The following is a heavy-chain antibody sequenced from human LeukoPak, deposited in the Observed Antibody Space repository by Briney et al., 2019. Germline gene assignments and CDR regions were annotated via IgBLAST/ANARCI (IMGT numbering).Heavy chain of an antibody. CDR1: GFTFNYAW. CDR3: TTAPSGYAYMNGWHLDY. Sequence: PGGSLRLSCAASGFTFNYAWMSWVRLAPGKGLEWVGRIKSKTDGETTDYAAPVKGRFTISRDDSKNTLYLQMNSLKTEDTALYYCTTAPSGYAYMNGWHLDYWGQGALVTVSS. V-gene: IGHV3-15*01. J-gene: IGHJ4*02. CDR2: IKSKTDGETT. D-gene: IGHD5-18*01.